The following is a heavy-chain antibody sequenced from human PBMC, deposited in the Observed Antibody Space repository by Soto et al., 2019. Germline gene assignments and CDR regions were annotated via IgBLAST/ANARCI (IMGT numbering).Heavy chain of an antibody. V-gene: IGHV3-23*01. CDR3: AKQQGPGTPYYYAMDV. Sequence: XXSLRLACAASGFTFSSYAMTWVLQAPGKGLEWVSTLSGSGGSTYYAASVKGRFTISRDNSKDTLYLEMNSLRGEDTAVYFCAKQQGPGTPYYYAMDVWGQGTAVTVSS. D-gene: IGHD1-1*01. J-gene: IGHJ6*02. CDR1: GFTFSSYA. CDR2: LSGSGGST.